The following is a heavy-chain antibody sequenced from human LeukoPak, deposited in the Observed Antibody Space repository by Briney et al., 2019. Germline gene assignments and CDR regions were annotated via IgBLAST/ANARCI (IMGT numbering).Heavy chain of an antibody. CDR1: GYTFISFG. V-gene: IGHV1-18*01. Sequence: GASVKVSCKASGYTFISFGFSWMRQAPGQGLEWMGWVSGYTGDTNYAQKFQGRVTMTTDTSTSTAYMELRSLRSDDTAVYYCARDLSTVGPIFFDYWGQGTLVTVSS. D-gene: IGHD1-26*01. CDR3: ARDLSTVGPIFFDY. J-gene: IGHJ4*02. CDR2: VSGYTGDT.